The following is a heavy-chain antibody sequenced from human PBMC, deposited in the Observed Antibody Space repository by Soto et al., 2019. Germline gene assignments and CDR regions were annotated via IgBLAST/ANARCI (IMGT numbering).Heavy chain of an antibody. V-gene: IGHV3-23*01. CDR2: VSTGGDMT. Sequence: EVQLLESGGHLVQPGGSLRLSCAASGFTFSSYAMSWVRQAPGKGLEWVSSVSTGGDMTYYSDSVKGRFTISRDNSNNALFLQMNSLRIEDKAIYYCARGDRGGSGSPASYYYSGLAVWGQGATVNVS. CDR3: ARGDRGGSGSPASYYYSGLAV. CDR1: GFTFSSYA. J-gene: IGHJ6*02. D-gene: IGHD3-10*01.